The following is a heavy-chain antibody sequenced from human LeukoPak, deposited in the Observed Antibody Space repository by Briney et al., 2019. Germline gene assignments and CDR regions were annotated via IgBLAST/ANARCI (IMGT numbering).Heavy chain of an antibody. V-gene: IGHV1-18*01. J-gene: IGHJ4*02. D-gene: IGHD2-2*01. CDR3: ARDPVGGYCSSTSCYWDDY. CDR1: GCTFTSYG. Sequence: ASVKVSCKASGCTFTSYGISWVRQAPGQGLEWMGWISAYNGNTNYAQKLQGRVTMTTDTSTSTAYMELRSLRSDDTAVYYCARDPVGGYCSSTSCYWDDYWGQGTLVTVSS. CDR2: ISAYNGNT.